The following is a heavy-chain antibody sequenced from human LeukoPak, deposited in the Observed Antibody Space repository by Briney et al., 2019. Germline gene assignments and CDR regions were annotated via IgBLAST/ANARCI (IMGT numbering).Heavy chain of an antibody. J-gene: IGHJ6*03. V-gene: IGHV1-18*01. D-gene: IGHD5-12*01. CDR1: GYTFTSYG. CDR3: ARGVYGLPYYYYMDV. Sequence: ASVKVSCKASGYTFTSYGISWVRQAPGQGLEWMGWISAYNGNTNYAQKLQGRVTMTTDTSTSTAYMELRSLRSDDTAVYYCARGVYGLPYYYYMDVWGKGTTVTISS. CDR2: ISAYNGNT.